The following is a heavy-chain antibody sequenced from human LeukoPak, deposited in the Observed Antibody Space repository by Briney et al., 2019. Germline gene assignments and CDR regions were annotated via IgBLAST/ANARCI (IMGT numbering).Heavy chain of an antibody. Sequence: PGGSLRLSCAASGFTFSSYEMNWVRQAPGKGLEWVSYISSSGSTIYYADSVKGRYTISRDNSKNTVYLQMNSLRVEDTAVYYCARGLFLSGYLDAFDIWGQGTVVTVSS. CDR2: ISSSGSTI. CDR1: GFTFSSYE. CDR3: ARGLFLSGYLDAFDI. J-gene: IGHJ3*02. D-gene: IGHD3-22*01. V-gene: IGHV3-48*03.